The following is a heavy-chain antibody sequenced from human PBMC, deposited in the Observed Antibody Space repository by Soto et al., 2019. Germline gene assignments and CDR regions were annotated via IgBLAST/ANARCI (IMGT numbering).Heavy chain of an antibody. CDR3: AKDPVSGYCISASCYFFDS. CDR2: ISDGGGST. Sequence: EVQLLESGGGLVQPGGSLRLSCAASGFTFSSYAMSWVRQAPGKGLEWVSSISDGGGSTYYADSVKGRFTISRDNSKNKLYLQRKRLRAEDTAVYFCAKDPVSGYCISASCYFFDSWGQGTLVTVS. J-gene: IGHJ4*02. D-gene: IGHD2-2*01. V-gene: IGHV3-23*01. CDR1: GFTFSSYA.